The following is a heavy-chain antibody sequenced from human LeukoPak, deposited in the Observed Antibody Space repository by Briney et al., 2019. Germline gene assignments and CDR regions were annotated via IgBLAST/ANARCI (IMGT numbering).Heavy chain of an antibody. Sequence: PSETLSLTCTVSGGSISTYCWNWIRQPPGKGLEWIGYICHSGSTNYNPSLQSRVTISVDTSKNQFSLNLNSVTAADTAVYYCARGGAARLHFQNWGQGTLVTVSS. V-gene: IGHV4-59*01. CDR1: GGSISTYC. J-gene: IGHJ1*01. CDR3: ARGGAARLHFQN. D-gene: IGHD6-6*01. CDR2: ICHSGST.